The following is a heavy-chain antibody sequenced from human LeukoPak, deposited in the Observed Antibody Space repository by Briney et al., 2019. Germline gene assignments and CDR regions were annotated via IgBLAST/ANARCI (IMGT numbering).Heavy chain of an antibody. D-gene: IGHD7-27*01. CDR1: GYSISSGYW. J-gene: IGHJ4*02. V-gene: IGHV4-38-2*02. CDR2: IYHTGST. CDR3: AGSRNWGSHY. Sequence: PSETLSLTCTVSGYSISSGYWWGWIRQPPGKGLEWIGSIYHTGSTYYTPSLKSRVTISIDTSKNQFSLQLSSVTAADTAVYYCAGSRNWGSHYWGQGTLVTVSS.